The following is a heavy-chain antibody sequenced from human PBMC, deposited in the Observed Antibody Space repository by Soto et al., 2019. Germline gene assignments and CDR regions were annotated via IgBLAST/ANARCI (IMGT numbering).Heavy chain of an antibody. V-gene: IGHV3-66*01. D-gene: IGHD4-17*01. CDR1: GFTVSTNY. Sequence: EVQLVESGGGLVQPGGSLRLSCVASGFTVSTNYVSWVRQAPGKGLEWVSIIYDGGSTYYADSVKGRFTISRDNSKNTLYLQMNSLRAEDTDVYYCARGDGDYGRRLDPWGQGTLVTVSS. J-gene: IGHJ5*02. CDR3: ARGDGDYGRRLDP. CDR2: IYDGGST.